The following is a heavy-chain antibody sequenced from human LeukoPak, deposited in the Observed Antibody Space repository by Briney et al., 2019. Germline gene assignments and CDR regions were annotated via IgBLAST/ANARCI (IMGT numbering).Heavy chain of an antibody. CDR2: ISYDGSNK. D-gene: IGHD6-13*01. CDR1: GFTFSSYA. CDR3: ARDRASSWYLGDAFDI. Sequence: PGGSLRLSCAASGFTFSSYAMHWVRQAPGKGLEWVAVISYDGSNKYYADSVKGRFTISRDNSKNTLYLQMNSLRAEDTAVYYCARDRASSWYLGDAFDIWGQGTMVTVSS. J-gene: IGHJ3*02. V-gene: IGHV3-30-3*01.